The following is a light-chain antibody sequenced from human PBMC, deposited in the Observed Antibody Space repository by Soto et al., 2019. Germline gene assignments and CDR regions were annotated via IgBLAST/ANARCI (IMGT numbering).Light chain of an antibody. V-gene: IGLV2-23*02. J-gene: IGLJ2*01. Sequence: QSVLTQPASVSGSPGQSITIPCTGASSDVGRYNRVSWYQQHPGKAPKLMIYEVSRRPSGISNRFSGSKSGNTASLTISGLQAEDEADYYCCSYAGSPTFVIFGGGTKLTVL. CDR3: CSYAGSPTFVI. CDR1: SSDVGRYNR. CDR2: EVS.